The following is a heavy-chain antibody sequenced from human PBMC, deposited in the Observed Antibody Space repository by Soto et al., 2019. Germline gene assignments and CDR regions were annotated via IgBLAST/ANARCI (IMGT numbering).Heavy chain of an antibody. CDR2: ISSDGSNE. Sequence: TGGSLRLSCAASRFTFSNYGMHWVRQAPGKGLEWVAVISSDGSNESYEDSVKGRFTISRDNFKNTLYLQMNSLRPEDTAVYYCAKDGQRTLSYYYGIDVWGQGTTVTVSS. CDR1: RFTFSNYG. J-gene: IGHJ6*02. CDR3: AKDGQRTLSYYYGIDV. D-gene: IGHD6-25*01. V-gene: IGHV3-30*18.